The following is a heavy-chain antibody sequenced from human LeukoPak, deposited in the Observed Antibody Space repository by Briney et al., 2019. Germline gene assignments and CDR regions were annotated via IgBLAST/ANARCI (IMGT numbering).Heavy chain of an antibody. Sequence: ASVKVSCKASGYTFTGYYIHWVRQAPGQGLEWMGWIKPNSGGTTYAQKFQGRVTMTRDTSISSAYMDLSRLTSDDTAVYYCARNIRSYDFWSGPINWFDPWGQGTLVTVSS. J-gene: IGHJ5*02. CDR1: GYTFTGYY. V-gene: IGHV1-2*02. D-gene: IGHD3-3*01. CDR3: ARNIRSYDFWSGPINWFDP. CDR2: IKPNSGGT.